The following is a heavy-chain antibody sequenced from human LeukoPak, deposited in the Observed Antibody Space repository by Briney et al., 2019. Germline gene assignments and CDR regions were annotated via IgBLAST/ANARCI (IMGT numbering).Heavy chain of an antibody. Sequence: GGSLRLSCAASGFTFSSYWMSWVRQAPGKGLEWVANIKQDGSEKYYVDSVKGRFTISRDNAKNSLYLQMNSLRAEDTAVYYCARANGNPLDPSYYYYYYMDVWGKGTTVTVSS. D-gene: IGHD4-23*01. V-gene: IGHV3-7*04. CDR1: GFTFSSYW. J-gene: IGHJ6*03. CDR3: ARANGNPLDPSYYYYYYMDV. CDR2: IKQDGSEK.